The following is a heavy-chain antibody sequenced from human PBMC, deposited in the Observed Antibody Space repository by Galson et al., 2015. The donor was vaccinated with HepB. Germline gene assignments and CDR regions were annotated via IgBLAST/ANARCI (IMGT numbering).Heavy chain of an antibody. D-gene: IGHD3-10*01. CDR2: FDPEDGET. CDR3: ATPSITMVREGYYGMDV. J-gene: IGHJ6*02. Sequence: SVKVSCKVSGYTLTELSMHWVRQAPGKGLEWMGGFDPEDGETIYAQKFQGRVTMTEDTSTDTAYMELSSLRSEDTAVYYCATPSITMVREGYYGMDVWGQGTTVTVSS. V-gene: IGHV1-24*01. CDR1: GYTLTELS.